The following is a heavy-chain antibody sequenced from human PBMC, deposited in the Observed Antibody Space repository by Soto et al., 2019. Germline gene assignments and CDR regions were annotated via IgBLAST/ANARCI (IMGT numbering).Heavy chain of an antibody. J-gene: IGHJ5*02. CDR3: ARRFLAVAGTRWFDP. V-gene: IGHV4-39*01. D-gene: IGHD6-19*01. CDR1: GGSISSSSYY. CDR2: IYYSGST. Sequence: ETLSLTCPVSGGSISSSSYYWGWIRQPPGKGLEWIGSIYYSGSTYYNPSLKSRVTISVDTSKNQFSLKLSSVTAADTAVYYCARRFLAVAGTRWFDPWGQGTLVTVSS.